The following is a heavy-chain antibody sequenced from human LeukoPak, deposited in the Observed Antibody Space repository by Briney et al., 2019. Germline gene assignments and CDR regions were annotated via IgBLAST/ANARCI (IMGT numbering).Heavy chain of an antibody. CDR3: ARDRGYDFWSGLFDY. J-gene: IGHJ4*02. D-gene: IGHD3-3*01. Sequence: SQTLSLTXTVSGGSISGGSYYWSWIRQPAGKGLEWIGRIYTSGSTNYNPSLKSRVTISVDTSKNQFSLKLSSVTAADTAVYYCARDRGYDFWSGLFDYWGQGTLVTVSS. CDR1: GGSISGGSYY. V-gene: IGHV4-61*02. CDR2: IYTSGST.